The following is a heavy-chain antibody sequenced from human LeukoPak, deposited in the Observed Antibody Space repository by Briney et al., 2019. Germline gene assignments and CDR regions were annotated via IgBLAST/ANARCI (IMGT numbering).Heavy chain of an antibody. J-gene: IGHJ4*02. CDR2: IIPIFGTA. CDR1: GGTFSSYA. CDR3: ARDARRIAARPDTTFKFDY. D-gene: IGHD6-6*01. V-gene: IGHV1-69*13. Sequence: ASVKVSCKASGGTFSSYAISWVRQAPGQGLEWMGGIIPIFGTANYAQKFQGRVTITADESTSTAYMELSSLRSEDTAVYYCARDARRIAARPDTTFKFDYWGQGTLVTVSS.